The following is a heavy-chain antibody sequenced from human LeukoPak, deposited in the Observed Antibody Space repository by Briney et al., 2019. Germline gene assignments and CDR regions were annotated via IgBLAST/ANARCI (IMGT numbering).Heavy chain of an antibody. CDR3: AKDPQYYYGSGSSTYFDY. J-gene: IGHJ4*02. Sequence: GRSLRLSCAASGFTFSSYGMHWVRQAPGKGLEWVAVISYDGSNKYYADSVKGRFTISRDNSKNTLYLQMNSLRGEDTAVYYCAKDPQYYYGSGSSTYFDYWGQGTLVTVSS. CDR2: ISYDGSNK. CDR1: GFTFSSYG. D-gene: IGHD3-10*01. V-gene: IGHV3-30*18.